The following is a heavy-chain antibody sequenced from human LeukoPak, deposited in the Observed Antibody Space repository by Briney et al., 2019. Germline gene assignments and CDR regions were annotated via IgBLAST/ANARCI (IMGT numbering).Heavy chain of an antibody. CDR3: ATGTFP. D-gene: IGHD3-3*02. J-gene: IGHJ4*02. V-gene: IGHV3-48*04. Sequence: PGGSLTLSCAASGFIFSSYSMNWVRQAPGKGLEWLSYISSRSTTIYYSDSVKGRFTVSRDNARNTLYLQMNSLRAEDTAVYYCATGTFPWGQGTLVTVPS. CDR2: ISSRSTTI. CDR1: GFIFSSYS.